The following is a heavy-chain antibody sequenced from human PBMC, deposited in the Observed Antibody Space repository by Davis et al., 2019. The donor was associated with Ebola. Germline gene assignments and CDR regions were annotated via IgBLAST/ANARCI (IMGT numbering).Heavy chain of an antibody. Sequence: ASVKVSCKASGYTFTSYGISWVRQAPGQGLEWMGWISAYNGNTNYAQKLQGRVTMTTDTSTSTAYMELRSLRSDDTAVYYCARVKYSSSWHYFDYWGQGTLVTVSS. V-gene: IGHV1-18*01. J-gene: IGHJ4*02. CDR1: GYTFTSYG. CDR2: ISAYNGNT. D-gene: IGHD6-13*01. CDR3: ARVKYSSSWHYFDY.